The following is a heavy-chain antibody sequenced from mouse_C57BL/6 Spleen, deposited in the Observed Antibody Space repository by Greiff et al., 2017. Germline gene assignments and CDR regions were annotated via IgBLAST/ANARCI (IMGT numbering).Heavy chain of an antibody. Sequence: EVQLQQSGPGLVKPSQSLSLTCSVTGYSITSGYYWNWLRQFPGNKLEWMGYISYDGSNNYNPSLKNRISITRDTSKNQFFLKLNSVTTEDTATYYCARESNPFDYWGQGTTLTVSS. CDR1: GYSITSGYY. CDR2: ISYDGSN. V-gene: IGHV3-6*01. J-gene: IGHJ2*01. D-gene: IGHD2-5*01. CDR3: ARESNPFDY.